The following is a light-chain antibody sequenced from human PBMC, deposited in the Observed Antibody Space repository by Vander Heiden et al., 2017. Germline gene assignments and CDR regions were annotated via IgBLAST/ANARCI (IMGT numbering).Light chain of an antibody. V-gene: IGKV1-17*01. CDR1: HGMRTA. CDR3: LQHNSYPFT. CDR2: AAS. Sequence: DIQMTHSPSSLSASVGDRVTLTCRARHGMRTALGWYQQKPGKAPKRLIYAASSMQSGVPARFSGSGSGTEFTLTISSLQPEDFATYYCLQHNSYPFTFGPGTKVDIK. J-gene: IGKJ3*01.